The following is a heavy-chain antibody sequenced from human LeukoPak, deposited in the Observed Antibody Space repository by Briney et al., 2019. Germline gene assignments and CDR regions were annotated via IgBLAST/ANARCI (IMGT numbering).Heavy chain of an antibody. CDR1: GGSISSYY. CDR2: ICYSGST. Sequence: KPSETLSLTCTVSGGSISSYYWSWIRQPPGKGLEWIGYICYSGSTNYNPSLKSRVTISVDTSKNQFSLKLSSVTAADTAVYYCARWAVTSWFDPWGQGTLVTVSS. D-gene: IGHD4-17*01. J-gene: IGHJ5*02. V-gene: IGHV4-59*01. CDR3: ARWAVTSWFDP.